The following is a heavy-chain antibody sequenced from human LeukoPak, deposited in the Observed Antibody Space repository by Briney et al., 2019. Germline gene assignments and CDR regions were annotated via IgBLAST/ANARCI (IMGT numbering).Heavy chain of an antibody. V-gene: IGHV3-64D*09. J-gene: IGHJ4*02. CDR2: ISSDGDNT. CDR1: GFTVSSNY. CDR3: VKGGGEDYFDY. D-gene: IGHD3-10*01. Sequence: GGSLTLSCAASGFTVSSNYMSWVRQAPGKGLEYVSAISSDGDNTHYADSVKGRFTISRDNSKNTLYLQMSSLRPEDTAVYYCVKGGGEDYFDYWGQGTLVTVSS.